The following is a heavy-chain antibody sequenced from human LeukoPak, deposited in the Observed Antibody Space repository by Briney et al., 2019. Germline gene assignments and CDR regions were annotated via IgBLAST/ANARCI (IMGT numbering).Heavy chain of an antibody. CDR2: INSDGSWT. CDR1: GNYW. Sequence: GGSLRPSCAASGNYWMHWVRQAPGKGLVWVSHINSDGSWTSYADSVKGRFTISKDNAKNTVYLQMNSLRAEDTAVYYCVSFYETYWGRGTLVTVSS. D-gene: IGHD2/OR15-2a*01. V-gene: IGHV3-74*01. CDR3: VSFYETY. J-gene: IGHJ4*02.